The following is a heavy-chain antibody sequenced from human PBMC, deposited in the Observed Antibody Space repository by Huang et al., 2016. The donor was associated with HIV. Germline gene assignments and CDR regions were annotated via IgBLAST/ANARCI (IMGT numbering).Heavy chain of an antibody. CDR2: ISTYNGNT. CDR1: GYTFSSYG. CDR3: ARGTYGDC. Sequence: QVQLVQSGAEVKQPGASVKLSCRTSGYTFSSYGITWVRQAPGQGLEWMGWISTYNGNTNYAQNLQGRVTLTSDTSTSTAYMELRSLRSDDTAVYYCARGTYGDCWGQGTLVTVSS. V-gene: IGHV1-18*01. J-gene: IGHJ4*02. D-gene: IGHD4-17*01.